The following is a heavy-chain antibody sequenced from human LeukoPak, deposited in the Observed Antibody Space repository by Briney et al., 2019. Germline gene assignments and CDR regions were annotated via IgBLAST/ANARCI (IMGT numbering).Heavy chain of an antibody. J-gene: IGHJ4*02. CDR3: ARDGAYAIAARPSPSFDY. D-gene: IGHD6-6*01. CDR1: GGSFSGYY. Sequence: SETLSLTCAVYGGSFSGYYWSWIRQPPGRGLEWIGEINHSGSTNYNPSLKSRVTISVDTSKNQFSLKLSSVTAADTAVYYCARDGAYAIAARPSPSFDYWGQGTLVTVSS. V-gene: IGHV4-34*01. CDR2: INHSGST.